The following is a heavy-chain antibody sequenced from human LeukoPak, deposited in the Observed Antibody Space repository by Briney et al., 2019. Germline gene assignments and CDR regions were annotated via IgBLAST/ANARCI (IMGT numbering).Heavy chain of an antibody. CDR2: IRRKTDGETT. V-gene: IGHV3-15*01. D-gene: IGHD2-21*01. CDR3: VTDLVIKGYFDY. CDR1: GFTFSSYA. J-gene: IGHJ4*02. Sequence: GGSLRLSCAASGFTFSSYAMSWVRQVPGKGLEWVGRIRRKTDGETTDHAAPVKGRFTISRDDSKNTLYLQMNSLKTEDTAVYYCVTDLVIKGYFDYWGQGALVTVSS.